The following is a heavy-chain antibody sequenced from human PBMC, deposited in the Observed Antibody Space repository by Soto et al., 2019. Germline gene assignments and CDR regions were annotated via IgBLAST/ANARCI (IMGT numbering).Heavy chain of an antibody. D-gene: IGHD2-21*01. V-gene: IGHV3-72*01. CDR3: SRAGILTTPYYTDY. Sequence: EVQLVESGGGLVQPEGSLRLSCAASGFTFSDYYMDWVRQAPGKGLEWVGRVRNKVNSYTTEYAASVKGRFTVSRADSRNSLYLQMNSLKTGDTAMYYCSRAGILTTPYYTDYWGLGTLVTVSS. CDR1: GFTFSDYY. J-gene: IGHJ4*02. CDR2: VRNKVNSYTT.